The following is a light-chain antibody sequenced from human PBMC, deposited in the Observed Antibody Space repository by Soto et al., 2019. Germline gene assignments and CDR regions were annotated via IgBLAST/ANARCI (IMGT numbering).Light chain of an antibody. CDR2: GAS. J-gene: IGKJ2*01. CDR1: QGISNY. V-gene: IGKV1-17*03. Sequence: DIPMTQSPSAMSASVGDRVTITCRASQGISNYLAWFQQKPGQGPKRLIYGASNLQSGVPPRFSGSGSETEFTLTIRNLQPEDIATYYCLQHNAYPFTFGQGTKLEIK. CDR3: LQHNAYPFT.